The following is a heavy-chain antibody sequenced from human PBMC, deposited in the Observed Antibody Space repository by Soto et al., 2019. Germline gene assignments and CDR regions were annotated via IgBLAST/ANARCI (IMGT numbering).Heavy chain of an antibody. V-gene: IGHV4-38-2*01. CDR2: IFHGGNT. CDR1: GFFISSGNY. Sequence: ASETLSLTCAVSGFFISSGNYRGWIRKPPGKGLEWIGSIFHGGNTYYNPSLKSRVTISVDMSKNQFSLKLNSVTAADTAVYYCARARWYDAFDVWGQGTVVTVSS. D-gene: IGHD2-15*01. CDR3: ARARWYDAFDV. J-gene: IGHJ3*01.